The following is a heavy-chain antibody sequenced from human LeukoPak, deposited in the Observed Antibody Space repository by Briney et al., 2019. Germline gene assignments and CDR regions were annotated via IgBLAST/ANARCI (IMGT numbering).Heavy chain of an antibody. V-gene: IGHV4-59*08. CDR3: ARHRHIVVVPAATGYAFDI. D-gene: IGHD2-2*01. CDR1: GGSISSYY. CDR2: IYYSGST. Sequence: SETLSLTCTVSGGSISSYYWSWIRQPPGKGLEWTGYIYYSGSTNYNPSLKSRVTISVDTSKNQFSLKPSSVTAADTAVYYCARHRHIVVVPAATGYAFDIWGQGTMVTVSS. J-gene: IGHJ3*02.